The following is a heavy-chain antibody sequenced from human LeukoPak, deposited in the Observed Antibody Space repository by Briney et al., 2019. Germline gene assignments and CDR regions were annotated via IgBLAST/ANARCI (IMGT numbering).Heavy chain of an antibody. CDR3: ARHTDIAPLSSLKY. J-gene: IGHJ4*02. D-gene: IGHD6-13*01. CDR2: IYYSGST. V-gene: IGHV4-59*08. CDR1: GGSISSYY. Sequence: SETLSLTCTVSGGSISSYYWSWIRQTPGKGLEWIGDIYYSGSTNYNPSLKSRVTISVDSSKNQFSLKLSSVPAADTAVYYCARHTDIAPLSSLKYWGQGTLVTVSS.